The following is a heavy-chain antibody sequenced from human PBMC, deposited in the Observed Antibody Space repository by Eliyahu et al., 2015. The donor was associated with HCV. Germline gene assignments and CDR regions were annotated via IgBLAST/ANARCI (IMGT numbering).Heavy chain of an antibody. D-gene: IGHD3-3*01. J-gene: IGHJ5*02. V-gene: IGHV3-48*01. Sequence: EVTLVESGGGLVQPGGSLXLSCAASXFTFMSYNMNWVRQAPGKGLEWISYISGTGSTIYYADSVKARFTISRDNVKNSLYLQMHSLKAEDTGVYYCARDRAAIFGVLLPFDPWGQGTLVTVS. CDR1: XFTFMSYN. CDR3: ARDRAAIFGVLLPFDP. CDR2: ISGTGSTI.